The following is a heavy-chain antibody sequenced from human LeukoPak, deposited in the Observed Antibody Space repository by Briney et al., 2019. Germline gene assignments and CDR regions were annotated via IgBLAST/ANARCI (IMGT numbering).Heavy chain of an antibody. D-gene: IGHD6-19*01. CDR2: IYYSGNT. Sequence: SETLSLTCTVSGGSISSSSYYWGWIRQPPGKGLEWIGSIYYSGNTYYNPSLKSRVTISVDTSKNQFSLKLNSVTAADMAVYYCAREDQGGWGGLGYWGQGTLVTVSS. CDR1: GGSISSSSYY. J-gene: IGHJ4*02. CDR3: AREDQGGWGGLGY. V-gene: IGHV4-39*02.